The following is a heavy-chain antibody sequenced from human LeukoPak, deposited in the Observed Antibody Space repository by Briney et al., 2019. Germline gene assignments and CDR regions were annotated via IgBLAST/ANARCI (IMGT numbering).Heavy chain of an antibody. CDR3: ARDRASYCSGGSCDFDP. CDR2: INPNSGCT. J-gene: IGHJ5*02. D-gene: IGHD2-15*01. Sequence: ASVKVFCKAASYTFTGNYMHWVRQAPGQGLEWMVRINPNSGCTTYSKKFQGSVTMTRATTISTAYMQLSRLRSDDTAGYYCARDRASYCSGGSCDFDPWGQGTLVTVSS. V-gene: IGHV1-2*06. CDR1: SYTFTGNY.